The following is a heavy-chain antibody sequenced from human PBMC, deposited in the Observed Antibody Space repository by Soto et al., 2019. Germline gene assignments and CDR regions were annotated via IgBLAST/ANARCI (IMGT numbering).Heavy chain of an antibody. V-gene: IGHV4-59*01. CDR2: IYYSGST. J-gene: IGHJ4*02. CDR1: GDSISIYY. D-gene: IGHD1-1*01. Sequence: SETLSLTCTVSGDSISIYYWSWIRQPPGKGLEWIGYIYYSGSTNYSPSLKSRVTISVDTSKNQFSLKLSSVTTADTAVYYCARGNPWDYWGQGTLVTVSS. CDR3: ARGNPWDY.